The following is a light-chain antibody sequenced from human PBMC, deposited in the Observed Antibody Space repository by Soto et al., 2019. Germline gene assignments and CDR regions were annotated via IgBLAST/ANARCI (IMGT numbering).Light chain of an antibody. Sequence: EIVLTQSPATLSLSPGERATLSCRASQSVSSYLAWYQQKPGQAPRLLIYDASNRATGIPARFSGSGSGTDFTLTISSLEPEDFAVYYCQQSSNWPPTLGPGTNVDIK. CDR2: DAS. CDR3: QQSSNWPPT. CDR1: QSVSSY. V-gene: IGKV3-11*01. J-gene: IGKJ3*01.